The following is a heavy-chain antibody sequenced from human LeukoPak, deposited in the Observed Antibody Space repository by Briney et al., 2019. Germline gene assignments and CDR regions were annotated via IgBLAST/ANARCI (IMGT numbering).Heavy chain of an antibody. J-gene: IGHJ3*02. D-gene: IGHD4-23*01. CDR1: GFTFSNYW. CDR2: IKTDGSEK. CDR3: AKDAFNRGVTPSVQIPRDAFDI. V-gene: IGHV3-7*03. Sequence: QSGGSLRLSCEGSGFTFSNYWMGWVRQAPGKGLQWVANIKTDGSEKYYVDSGKGRFTISRDNSKNTLYLQMNSLRAEDTAVYYCAKDAFNRGVTPSVQIPRDAFDIWGQGTMVTVSS.